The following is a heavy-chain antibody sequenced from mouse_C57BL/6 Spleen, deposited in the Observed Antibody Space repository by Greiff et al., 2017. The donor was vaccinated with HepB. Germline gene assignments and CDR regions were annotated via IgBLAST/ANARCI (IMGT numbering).Heavy chain of an antibody. CDR1: GFTFSDFY. V-gene: IGHV7-1*01. CDR3: ARDAQTRGFDY. J-gene: IGHJ2*01. CDR2: SRNKANDYTT. Sequence: EVQLVDSGGGLVQSGRSLRLSCATSGFTFSDFYMEWVRQAPGKGLEWIAASRNKANDYTTEYSASVKGRFIVSRDTSQSILYLQMNALRAEDTAIYYCARDAQTRGFDYWGQGTTLTVSS.